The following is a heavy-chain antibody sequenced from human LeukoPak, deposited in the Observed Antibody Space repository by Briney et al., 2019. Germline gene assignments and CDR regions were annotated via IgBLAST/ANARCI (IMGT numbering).Heavy chain of an antibody. V-gene: IGHV4-34*01. Sequence: PSETLSLTCAVYGGSFSGYYWSWIRLPPGKGLEWIGEINHSGSTNYNPSLKSRVTISVDTSKNQFSLKLSSVTAADTAVYYCARGFPYYYDSSGYWGQGTLVTVSS. CDR3: ARGFPYYYDSSGY. J-gene: IGHJ4*02. CDR1: GGSFSGYY. CDR2: INHSGST. D-gene: IGHD3-22*01.